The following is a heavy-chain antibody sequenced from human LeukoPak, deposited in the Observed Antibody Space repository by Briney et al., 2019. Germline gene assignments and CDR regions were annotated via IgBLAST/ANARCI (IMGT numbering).Heavy chain of an antibody. CDR2: ISYDGSNK. D-gene: IGHD5-24*01. V-gene: IGHV3-30-3*01. CDR3: ARAPTQRSLHSNWFDP. Sequence: AGGSLRLSCAASGFTFSSYAMHWVRQAPGKGLEWVAVISYDGSNKYYADSVKGRFTISRDNSKNTLYLQMNSLRAEDTAVYYCARAPTQRSLHSNWFDPWGQGTLVTVSS. CDR1: GFTFSSYA. J-gene: IGHJ5*02.